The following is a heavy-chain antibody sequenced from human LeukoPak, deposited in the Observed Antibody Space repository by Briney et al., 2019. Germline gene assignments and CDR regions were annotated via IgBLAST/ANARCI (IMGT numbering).Heavy chain of an antibody. CDR1: GFTFSSHS. Sequence: GGSLRLSCVASGFTFSSHSINWVRQAPGKGLEWIATVTSTNKIHYADSVKGRFTISRDNAENSVYLQMNSLTAEDTAVFYCARVGSRGYYFDYWGQGTLVSVSS. CDR2: VTSTNKI. D-gene: IGHD1-26*01. CDR3: ARVGSRGYYFDY. V-gene: IGHV3-69-1*01. J-gene: IGHJ4*02.